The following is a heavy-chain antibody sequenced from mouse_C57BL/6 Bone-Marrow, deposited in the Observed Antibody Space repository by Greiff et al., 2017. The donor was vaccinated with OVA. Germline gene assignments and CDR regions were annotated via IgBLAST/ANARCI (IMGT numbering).Heavy chain of an antibody. CDR2: INPSSGYT. D-gene: IGHD1-1*02. J-gene: IGHJ1*03. CDR1: GYTFTSYT. V-gene: IGHV1-4*01. Sequence: QVQLKESGAELARPGASVKMSCKASGYTFTSYTMHWVKQRPGQGLEWIGYINPSSGYTKYNQKFKDKATLTADKSSSTAYMQLSSLTSEDSAVYYCARAPYYGKGYFEVWGTGTTVTVSS. CDR3: ARAPYYGKGYFEV.